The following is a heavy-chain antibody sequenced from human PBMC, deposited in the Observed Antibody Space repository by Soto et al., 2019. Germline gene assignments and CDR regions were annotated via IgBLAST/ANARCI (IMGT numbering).Heavy chain of an antibody. CDR2: IFHTGST. D-gene: IGHD3-22*01. J-gene: IGHJ4*01. CDR3: ARDGLRYFESYGYYSGPPLDY. Sequence: PSDTLALTCAVSTFSITSGFYWGWLRQPPGKGLERIGSIFHTGSTYYQPSLKSRVTISLDRSKNQFSLTLRSVTAADTAVYYCARDGLRYFESYGYYSGPPLDYWGQGVLVTVSS. V-gene: IGHV4-38-2*02. CDR1: TFSITSGFY.